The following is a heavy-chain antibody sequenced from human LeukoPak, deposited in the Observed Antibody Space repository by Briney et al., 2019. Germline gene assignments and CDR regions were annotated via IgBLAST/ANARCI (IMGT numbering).Heavy chain of an antibody. D-gene: IGHD4-23*01. CDR2: IDRDGSRI. CDR3: VRGNDYGGPHY. Sequence: GGSLRLSCAASGFSFSSYGMHWVRQAPGKGLEWVSRIDRDGSRINYADSVKGRFTISRDNGKNTLFLQMNSLRAEDAAVYYCVRGNDYGGPHYWGQGTLVTVSS. V-gene: IGHV3-74*01. J-gene: IGHJ4*02. CDR1: GFSFSSYG.